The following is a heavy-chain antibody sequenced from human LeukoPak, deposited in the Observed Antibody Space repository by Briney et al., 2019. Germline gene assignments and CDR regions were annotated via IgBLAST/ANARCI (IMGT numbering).Heavy chain of an antibody. CDR1: GYTFNNYG. J-gene: IGHJ6*02. Sequence: ASVKVSCKASGYTFNNYGISWVRQAPGQGPEWMGWISAYNGNTKYAQKFQGRVTMTTDTPTSTAYMELRSLRSDDTAVYYCAREGEYYYDSSGYLYYYYYGMDVWGQGTTVTVSS. D-gene: IGHD3-22*01. V-gene: IGHV1-18*01. CDR2: ISAYNGNT. CDR3: AREGEYYYDSSGYLYYYYYGMDV.